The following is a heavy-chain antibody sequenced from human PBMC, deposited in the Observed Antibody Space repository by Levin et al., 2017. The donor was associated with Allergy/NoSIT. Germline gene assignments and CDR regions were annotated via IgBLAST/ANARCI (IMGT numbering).Heavy chain of an antibody. CDR3: ARVLGYCSSTSCYGGYSGYGYYYYGMDV. CDR1: GFTFSSYW. J-gene: IGHJ6*02. D-gene: IGHD2-2*01. CDR2: IKQDGSEK. V-gene: IGHV3-7*01. Sequence: PGGSLRLSCAASGFTFSSYWMSWVRQAPGKGLEWVANIKQDGSEKYYVDSVKGRFTISRDNAKNSLYLQMNSLRAEDTAVYYCARVLGYCSSTSCYGGYSGYGYYYYGMDVWGQGTTVTVSS.